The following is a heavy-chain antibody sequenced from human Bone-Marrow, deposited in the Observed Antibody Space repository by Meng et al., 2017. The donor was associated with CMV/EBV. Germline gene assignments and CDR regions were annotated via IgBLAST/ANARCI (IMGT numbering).Heavy chain of an antibody. CDR3: AKPDELLSDYYYGIDV. CDR2: IYSCGST. D-gene: IGHD2-2*01. V-gene: IGHV3-66*03. CDR1: GFTVSSNY. Sequence: GGSLRLSCAASGFTVSSNYMSWVRQAPGKGLEWVSVIYSCGSTYYADSVKGRFTISRDNSKNTLYRQMNSLRAEDTAVYYCAKPDELLSDYYYGIDVWGQGTTVTVSS. J-gene: IGHJ6*02.